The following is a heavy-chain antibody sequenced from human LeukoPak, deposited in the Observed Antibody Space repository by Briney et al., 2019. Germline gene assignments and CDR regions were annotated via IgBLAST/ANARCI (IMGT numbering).Heavy chain of an antibody. J-gene: IGHJ3*02. V-gene: IGHV4-59*01. Sequence: SETLSLTCTVSGGSISGYYWSWIRQPPGKGLEWIGYIYYSGSTNYNPSLKSRVTISVDTSKNRFSLKLSSVTAADTAVYYCARDRYSGYDGFGAFDIWGQGTMVTVSS. D-gene: IGHD5-12*01. CDR1: GGSISGYY. CDR3: ARDRYSGYDGFGAFDI. CDR2: IYYSGST.